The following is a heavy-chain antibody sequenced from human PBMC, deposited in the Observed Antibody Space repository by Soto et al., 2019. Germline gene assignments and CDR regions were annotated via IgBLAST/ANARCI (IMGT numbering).Heavy chain of an antibody. CDR3: ASLPAGYYYDSSGYYFDY. Sequence: LSLTCTVSGGSISSGGYYWSWIRQHPGKGLEWIGYIYYSGSTYSNPSLESRVTISVDTSKNQFSLKLTSVTAADTAVYYCASLPAGYYYDSSGYYFDYWGQGTLVTVSS. D-gene: IGHD3-22*01. CDR1: GGSISSGGYY. CDR2: IYYSGST. V-gene: IGHV4-31*03. J-gene: IGHJ4*02.